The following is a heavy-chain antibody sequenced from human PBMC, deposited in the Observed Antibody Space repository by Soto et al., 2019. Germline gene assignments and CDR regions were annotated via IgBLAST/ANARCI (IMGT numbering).Heavy chain of an antibody. Sequence: GASVKVSCKASGYTFTSYGVSWVRQAPGQGLEWMGWISAYNGNTNYAQKLQGRVTMTTDTSTSTAYMELRSLRSDDTAVYYCARVGAVYYDFWSGLYRQYEYYYYYYGMDVWGQGTTVTVSS. J-gene: IGHJ6*02. V-gene: IGHV1-18*01. D-gene: IGHD3-3*01. CDR3: ARVGAVYYDFWSGLYRQYEYYYYYYGMDV. CDR2: ISAYNGNT. CDR1: GYTFTSYG.